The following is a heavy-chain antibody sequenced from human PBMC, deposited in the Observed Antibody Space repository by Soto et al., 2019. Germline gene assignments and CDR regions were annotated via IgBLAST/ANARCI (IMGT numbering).Heavy chain of an antibody. CDR1: GFTFSSYW. D-gene: IGHD3-10*01. V-gene: IGHV3-74*01. CDR3: ARWFTYGNFDYFDY. CDR2: INTDGSNT. J-gene: IGHJ4*02. Sequence: GGSLRLSCAAAGFTFSSYWMHWFRQAPGKGLVWVSRINTDGSNTVYADSVKGRFTISRDNAKNTLYLQVSGLRAEDTAVYYCARWFTYGNFDYFDYWGQGTQVTVSS.